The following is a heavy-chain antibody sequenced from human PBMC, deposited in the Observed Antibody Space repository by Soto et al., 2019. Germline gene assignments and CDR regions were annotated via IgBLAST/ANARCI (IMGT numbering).Heavy chain of an antibody. CDR2: IIPIFGTA. Sequence: GASVKVSCKASGGTFSSYAISWVRQAPGQGLEWMGGIIPIFGTANYAQKFQGRVTITADESTSTAYMELSSLRSEDTAVYYCARVRDPFDILTGYYTPPSGMDVWGQGTTVTVSS. CDR3: ARVRDPFDILTGYYTPPSGMDV. CDR1: GGTFSSYA. D-gene: IGHD3-9*01. J-gene: IGHJ6*02. V-gene: IGHV1-69*13.